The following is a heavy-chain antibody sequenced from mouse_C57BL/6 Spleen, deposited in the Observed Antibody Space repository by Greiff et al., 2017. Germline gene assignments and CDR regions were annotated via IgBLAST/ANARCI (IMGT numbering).Heavy chain of an antibody. Sequence: QVQLQQSGPELVKPGASVKISCKASGYAFSSSWMNWVKQRPGKGLEWIGRIYPGDGDTNYNGKFKGKATLTADKSSSTAYMQLSSLTSEDSAVYFCARLDGYYYFDYWGQGTTLTVSS. CDR2: IYPGDGDT. CDR1: GYAFSSSW. CDR3: ARLDGYYYFDY. V-gene: IGHV1-82*01. D-gene: IGHD2-3*01. J-gene: IGHJ2*01.